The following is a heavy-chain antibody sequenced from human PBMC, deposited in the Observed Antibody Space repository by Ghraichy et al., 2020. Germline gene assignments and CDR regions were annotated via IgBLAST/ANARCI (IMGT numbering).Heavy chain of an antibody. CDR1: GYTFTSYD. CDR3: ARSRVGFTIFGVATPKPFDY. J-gene: IGHJ4*02. V-gene: IGHV1-8*01. D-gene: IGHD3-3*01. Sequence: ASVKVSCKASGYTFTSYDINWVRQATGQGLEWMGWMNPNSGNTGYAQKFQGRVTMTRNTSISTAYMELSSLRSEDTAVYYCARSRVGFTIFGVATPKPFDYWGQGTLVTVSS. CDR2: MNPNSGNT.